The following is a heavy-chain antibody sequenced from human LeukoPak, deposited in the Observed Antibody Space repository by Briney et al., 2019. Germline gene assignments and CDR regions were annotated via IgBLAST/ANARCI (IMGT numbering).Heavy chain of an antibody. D-gene: IGHD3-10*01. Sequence: ASVKVSFKATGYTFTSYDINWVRQATGQGLEWMGWMNPNSGNTGYAQKFQGRVTMTRNTSISTAYMELSSLRSEDTAVYYCARRIHSLWFGELSVFYYYYMDVWGKGTTVTVSS. CDR1: GYTFTSYD. V-gene: IGHV1-8*01. CDR3: ARRIHSLWFGELSVFYYYYMDV. CDR2: MNPNSGNT. J-gene: IGHJ6*03.